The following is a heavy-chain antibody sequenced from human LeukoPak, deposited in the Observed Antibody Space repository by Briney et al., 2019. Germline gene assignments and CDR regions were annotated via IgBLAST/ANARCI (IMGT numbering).Heavy chain of an antibody. CDR2: ISGSGGST. CDR1: GFTFSSYA. D-gene: IGHD6-13*01. CDR3: AKGAYSSSWYNPFDY. V-gene: IGHV3-23*01. J-gene: IGHJ4*02. Sequence: PGGSLRLSCAASGFTFSSYAMSWVRQAPGKGLEWVSAISGSGGSTYYADSVKGRFTISGDNSKNTLYLQMNSLRAEDTAVYYCAKGAYSSSWYNPFDYWGQGTLVTVSS.